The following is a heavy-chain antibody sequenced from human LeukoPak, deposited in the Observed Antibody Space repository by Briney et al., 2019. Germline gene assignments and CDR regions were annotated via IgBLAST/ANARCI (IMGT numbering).Heavy chain of an antibody. CDR3: ARAVVGATQVGKNWFDP. J-gene: IGHJ5*02. V-gene: IGHV4-34*01. CDR1: GGSFSGYY. CDR2: INHSGST. D-gene: IGHD1-26*01. Sequence: PSETLSLTCYVYGGSFSGYYWSWIRQPPGKGLEWIGEINHSGSTNYNPSLKSRVTISVDTSKNQFSLKLSSVTAADTAVYYCARAVVGATQVGKNWFDPWGQGTLVTVSS.